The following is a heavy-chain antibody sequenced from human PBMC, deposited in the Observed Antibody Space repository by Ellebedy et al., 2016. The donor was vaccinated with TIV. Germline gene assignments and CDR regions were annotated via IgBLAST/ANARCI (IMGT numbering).Heavy chain of an antibody. CDR3: AKVLGNWFDP. Sequence: GESLKISXAASAFTFSSYAMSWVRQAPGKGLEWVSGISGSGGNTYYADSVKGRFTVSRDNSKNTLYLQMNSLRAEDTAVYYCAKVLGNWFDPWGQGTLVTVSS. V-gene: IGHV3-23*01. CDR2: ISGSGGNT. CDR1: AFTFSSYA. J-gene: IGHJ5*02. D-gene: IGHD7-27*01.